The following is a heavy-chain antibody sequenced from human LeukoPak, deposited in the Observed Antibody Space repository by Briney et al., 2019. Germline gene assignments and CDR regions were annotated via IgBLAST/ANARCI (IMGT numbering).Heavy chain of an antibody. CDR3: AKRDSTVTRPIDY. Sequence: GGSLRLSCAASGFSFSNYGMNWVRQAPGKGLEWVSGITGNGGTTYYADSVKGRFTISRDNSKNTLYLQMNNLRAEDTAVYYCAKRDSTVTRPIDYWGRGTLVTVSS. V-gene: IGHV3-23*01. CDR1: GFSFSNYG. CDR2: ITGNGGTT. J-gene: IGHJ4*02. D-gene: IGHD4-17*01.